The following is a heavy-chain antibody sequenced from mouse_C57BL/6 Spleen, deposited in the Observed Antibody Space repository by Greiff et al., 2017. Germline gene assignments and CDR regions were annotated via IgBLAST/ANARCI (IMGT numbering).Heavy chain of an antibody. V-gene: IGHV5-17*01. D-gene: IGHD1-1*01. CDR2: ISSGSSTI. J-gene: IGHJ4*01. Sequence: EVQLVESGGGLVKPGGSLKLSCAASGFTFSDYGMHWVRQAPEKGLEWVAYISSGSSTIYYADTVKGRFTISRDNAKNTLFLQMTSLRSEDTAMYYCARGYYGSSFYAMDYWGQGTSVTVSS. CDR3: ARGYYGSSFYAMDY. CDR1: GFTFSDYG.